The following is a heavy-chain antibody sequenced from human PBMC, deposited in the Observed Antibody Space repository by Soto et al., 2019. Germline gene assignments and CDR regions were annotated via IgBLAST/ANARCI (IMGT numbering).Heavy chain of an antibody. V-gene: IGHV3-30-3*01. CDR3: ARDREPITSITWEFDC. CDR2: ISYDGSNK. J-gene: IGHJ4*02. Sequence: QVQLVESGGGVVQPGRSLRLSCAASGFTFSSYAMHWVRQAPGKGLEWVAVISYDGSNKYYADSVKGRFTISRDNAKNMLYLQINSLRAENTAVYYCARDREPITSITWEFDCWGQGTLVTVSS. CDR1: GFTFSSYA. D-gene: IGHD3-10*01.